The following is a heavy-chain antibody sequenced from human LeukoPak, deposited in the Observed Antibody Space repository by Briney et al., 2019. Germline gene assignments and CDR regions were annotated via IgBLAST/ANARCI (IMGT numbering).Heavy chain of an antibody. J-gene: IGHJ4*02. CDR2: IYYSGST. V-gene: IGHV4-59*11. Sequence: PSETLSLACPVSGGSISSHCWSWSRQPPGKGLEWIGYIYYSGSTNYNPSLKSRVTISVDTSKNQFSLKLSSVTAADTAVYYCARVPISGWYYFDYWGQGTLVTVSS. CDR3: ARVPISGWYYFDY. CDR1: GGSISSHC. D-gene: IGHD6-19*01.